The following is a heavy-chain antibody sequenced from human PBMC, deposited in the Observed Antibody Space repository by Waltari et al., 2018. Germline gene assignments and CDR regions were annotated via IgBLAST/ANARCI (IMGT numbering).Heavy chain of an antibody. CDR2: ISHSGTT. CDR1: VGSFRGSY. Sequence: QVQLQQWGAGLLKPSETLSLTCAVYVGSFRGSYWSGVLLPPGQGLEWMGEISHSGTTNYNPSLKSRVTISLDTSKNQFSLKLSSVTAADTAVYYCARQEIIVEVTGDGFDIWGQGTMVTVSS. V-gene: IGHV4-34*01. J-gene: IGHJ3*02. D-gene: IGHD2-21*02. CDR3: ARQEIIVEVTGDGFDI.